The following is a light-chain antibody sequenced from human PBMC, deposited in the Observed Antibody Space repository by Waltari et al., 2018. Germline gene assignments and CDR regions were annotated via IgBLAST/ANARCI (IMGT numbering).Light chain of an antibody. CDR3: QQYNSYSLLT. CDR2: KAS. CDR1: QSISNW. V-gene: IGKV1-5*03. J-gene: IGKJ4*01. Sequence: DSQMTQSPSTLSASVGDRFTIPCRASQSISNWLSWYQQKPRTVPQPLIYKASTLERGVPSRFCGSSSGTEFTLTISSLQPDDFATYYCQQYNSYSLLTFGGGTKVEIK.